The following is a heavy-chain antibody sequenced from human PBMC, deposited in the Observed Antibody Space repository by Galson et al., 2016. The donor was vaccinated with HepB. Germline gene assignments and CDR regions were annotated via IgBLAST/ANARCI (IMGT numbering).Heavy chain of an antibody. Sequence: ETLSLTCTVSGGSISSSYYYWGWIRQPPGKGLEWIGSIFHSGLTYYSPSLQSRVTMSVDTSENQFSLRLTSLTAADSATYYCARYGGVAPDGTNFDSWGQGTLVTVS. D-gene: IGHD6-13*01. CDR1: GGSISSSYYY. CDR2: IFHSGLT. V-gene: IGHV4-39*01. CDR3: ARYGGVAPDGTNFDS. J-gene: IGHJ4*02.